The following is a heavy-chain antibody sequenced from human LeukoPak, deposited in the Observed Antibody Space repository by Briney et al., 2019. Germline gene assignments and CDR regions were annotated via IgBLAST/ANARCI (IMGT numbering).Heavy chain of an antibody. D-gene: IGHD2-21*02. Sequence: SVKVSCKASGYTFTGYYMHWVRQAPGQGLEWMGGIIPIFGTANYAQKFQGRVTITADESTSTAYMELSSLRSEDTAVYYCAIACGDGVDYWGQGTLVTVSS. CDR3: AIACGDGVDY. V-gene: IGHV1-69*13. CDR1: GYTFTGYY. J-gene: IGHJ4*02. CDR2: IIPIFGTA.